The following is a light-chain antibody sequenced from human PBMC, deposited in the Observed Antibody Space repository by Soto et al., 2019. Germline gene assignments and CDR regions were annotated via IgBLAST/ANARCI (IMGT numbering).Light chain of an antibody. V-gene: IGLV1-40*01. CDR1: SSNIGAGYD. CDR2: GNS. Sequence: QSVVTQPPSVSGAPGQRVTISCTGSSSNIGAGYDVHWYQQLPGTAPKLLIYGNSNRPSGVPDRFSGSKSGTSASLAITGLQAEDEADYYCQSYDSSLSGYVFGGGTKLT. CDR3: QSYDSSLSGYV. J-gene: IGLJ3*02.